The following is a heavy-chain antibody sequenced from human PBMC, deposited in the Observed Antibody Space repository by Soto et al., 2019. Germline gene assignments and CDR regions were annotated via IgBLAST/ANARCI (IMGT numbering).Heavy chain of an antibody. CDR1: GFTFSSYA. D-gene: IGHD3-22*01. CDR3: AKDLYDRLGMAFDI. V-gene: IGHV3-23*01. J-gene: IGHJ3*02. CDR2: ISGSGGST. Sequence: EVQLLESGGGLVQPGGSLRLSCAASGFTFSSYAMSWVRQAPGKGLEWVSGISGSGGSTYNADSVKGRFTISRDNSKTTRYLQMNSLRAEDTAVYYCAKDLYDRLGMAFDIWGQGTMVTVSS.